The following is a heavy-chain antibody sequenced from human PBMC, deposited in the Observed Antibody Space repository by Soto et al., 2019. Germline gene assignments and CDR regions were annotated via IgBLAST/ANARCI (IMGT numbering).Heavy chain of an antibody. D-gene: IGHD4-17*01. CDR2: ITVGGDVT. Sequence: PGGSLRVSCVASGFPFSAYAMTWVRRAPGRGLGWVSSITVGGDVTTYADSVRGRFTISRDNSKNTLYLQMNSLRAEDTAVYYCKRDPNGDYIGAFDSWGHGTLVSVSS. V-gene: IGHV3-23*01. J-gene: IGHJ3*01. CDR1: GFPFSAYA. CDR3: KRDPNGDYIGAFDS.